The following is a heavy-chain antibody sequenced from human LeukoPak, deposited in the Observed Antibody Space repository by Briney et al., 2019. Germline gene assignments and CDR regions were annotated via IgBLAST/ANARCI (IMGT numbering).Heavy chain of an antibody. J-gene: IGHJ4*02. CDR2: ISYSGRT. Sequence: PSETLSLTCTVCGGSTSSSSFYWGWIRQPPGKGLECIGRISYSGRTYYNPSLQSRVTISVDTSKNQFSLRLSSVTAADTAVYYCARLRAYYYDSSGYYNFDFWGQGTLVTVSS. D-gene: IGHD3-22*01. V-gene: IGHV4-39*01. CDR3: ARLRAYYYDSSGYYNFDF. CDR1: GGSTSSSSFY.